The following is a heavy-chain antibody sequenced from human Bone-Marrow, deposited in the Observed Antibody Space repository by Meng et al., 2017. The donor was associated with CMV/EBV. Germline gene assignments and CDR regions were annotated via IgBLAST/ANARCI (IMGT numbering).Heavy chain of an antibody. CDR1: GFTFDDYA. CDR3: AKDIGYCSSTSCYTGID. V-gene: IGHV3-43D*03. D-gene: IGHD2-2*02. J-gene: IGHJ4*02. CDR2: ISWDGGST. Sequence: GGSLRLSCAASGFTFDDYAMHWVRQAPGKGLEWVSLISWDGGSTYYADSVKGRFTISRDNSKNSLYLQMNSLRAEDTALYYCAKDIGYCSSTSCYTGIDWGQGTLVTVSS.